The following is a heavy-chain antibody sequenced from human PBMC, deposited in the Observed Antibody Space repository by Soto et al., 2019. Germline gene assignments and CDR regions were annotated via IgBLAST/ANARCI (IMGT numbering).Heavy chain of an antibody. J-gene: IGHJ6*02. CDR2: ISAYNGNT. D-gene: IGHD6-6*01. CDR3: ARDRDSSSYYYYGMDV. V-gene: IGHV1-18*01. Sequence: ASVKVSCKASGYTFTSYGISWVRQAPGQGLEWMGWISAYNGNTNYAQKLQGRVTMTTDTSTSTAYMELRSLRSDDTAVYYCARDRDSSSYYYYGMDVLGQGTTVTVSS. CDR1: GYTFTSYG.